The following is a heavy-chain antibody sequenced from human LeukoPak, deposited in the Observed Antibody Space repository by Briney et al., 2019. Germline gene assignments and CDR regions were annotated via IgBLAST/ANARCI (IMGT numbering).Heavy chain of an antibody. V-gene: IGHV4-4*09. Sequence: SETLSLTCSVSGDSIRKFYWSWIRQPPRKGLEWIGSIYTSGSTSYNPSLKNRVTISVDTSKNQFSLKLTSVTAADTAVYYCARASGETHWYSSTPRYWFDSWGQGTLDTVSS. J-gene: IGHJ5*01. CDR3: ARASGETHWYSSTPRYWFDS. D-gene: IGHD6-13*01. CDR1: GDSIRKFY. CDR2: IYTSGST.